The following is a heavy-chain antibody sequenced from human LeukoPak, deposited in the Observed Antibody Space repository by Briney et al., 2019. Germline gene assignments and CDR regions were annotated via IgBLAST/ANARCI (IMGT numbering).Heavy chain of an antibody. J-gene: IGHJ6*02. D-gene: IGHD3-3*01. Sequence: ASVKVSCKASGYTFTGYYMHWVRQAPGQGLEWMGRINPNSDGTNYAQKFQGRVTMTRDTSISTAYMELSRLRSDDTAVYYCARYGCDSDFCLYYYYGMDVWGQGTTVTVSS. CDR3: ARYGCDSDFCLYYYYGMDV. CDR1: GYTFTGYY. V-gene: IGHV1-2*06. CDR2: INPNSDGT.